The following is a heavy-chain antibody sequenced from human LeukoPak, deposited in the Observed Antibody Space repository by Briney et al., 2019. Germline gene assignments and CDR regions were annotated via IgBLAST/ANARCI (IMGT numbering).Heavy chain of an antibody. J-gene: IGHJ3*02. CDR3: ARAEVVVAATHRSSGPFDAFDI. D-gene: IGHD2-15*01. CDR1: GFTFSSYA. Sequence: GGSLRLSCAASGFTFSSYAMHWVRQAPGKGLEWVAVISYDGSNKYYADSVKGRFTISRDNSKNTLYLQMNSLRAEDTAVYYCARAEVVVAATHRSSGPFDAFDIWGQGTMVTVSS. V-gene: IGHV3-30-3*01. CDR2: ISYDGSNK.